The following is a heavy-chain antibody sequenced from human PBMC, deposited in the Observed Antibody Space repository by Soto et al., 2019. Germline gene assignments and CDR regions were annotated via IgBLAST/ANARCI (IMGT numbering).Heavy chain of an antibody. D-gene: IGHD3-10*01. CDR2: INPNSGGT. J-gene: IGHJ6*03. Sequence: ASVKVSCKASGYTFTGYYMHWVRQAPGQGLEWMGWINPNSGGTNYAQKFQGWVTMTRDTSISTAYMELSRLRSDDTAVYYCARLFGSRDCYMDVWGKVTAVTVSS. CDR1: GYTFTGYY. CDR3: ARLFGSRDCYMDV. V-gene: IGHV1-2*04.